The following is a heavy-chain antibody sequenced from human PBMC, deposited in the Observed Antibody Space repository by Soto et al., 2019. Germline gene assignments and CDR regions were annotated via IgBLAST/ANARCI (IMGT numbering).Heavy chain of an antibody. CDR1: GFSFPTYS. CDR3: AKDVESGNLLLHSYYGLDV. D-gene: IGHD1-26*01. Sequence: GGSLRLSCAASGFSFPTYSVAWVRQAPGKGLEWVSSISASGTTTVYADSVKGRFTISRDNSNKILYLQMNNLRPDDTAKYYCAKDVESGNLLLHSYYGLDVWGHGNAVTVSS. V-gene: IGHV3-23*01. J-gene: IGHJ6*02. CDR2: ISASGTTT.